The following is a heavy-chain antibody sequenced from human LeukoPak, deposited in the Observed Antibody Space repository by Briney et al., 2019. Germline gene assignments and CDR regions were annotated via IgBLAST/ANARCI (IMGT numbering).Heavy chain of an antibody. D-gene: IGHD1-1*01. CDR3: AKCNLDNCREGFHI. J-gene: IGHJ3*02. V-gene: IGHV3-23*01. CDR2: ISVSSTT. CDR1: GFAFSRNA. Sequence: GGSLRLSCAAAGFAFSRNALSWVRQAPGEGLDWVSSISVSSTTNYLDSVKGRFTISRDNSNNALFLQMNSLRAEDTALYYCAKCNLDNCREGFHIWGQGTMVTVSS.